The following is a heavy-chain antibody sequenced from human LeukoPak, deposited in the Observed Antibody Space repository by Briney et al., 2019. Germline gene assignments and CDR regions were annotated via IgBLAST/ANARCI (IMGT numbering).Heavy chain of an antibody. CDR2: MNPNSGNT. V-gene: IGHV1-8*01. Sequence: ASVKVSCKASGYTFTSYDINWVRQATGQGLEWMGWMNPNSGNTGYAQKFQGRVTMTRDTSISTAYMELSSLRSEDTAVYYCARGSRGTSDFLSGYSYYFDFWGQGTLVTVSS. CDR3: ARGSRGTSDFLSGYSYYFDF. D-gene: IGHD3-3*01. CDR1: GYTFTSYD. J-gene: IGHJ4*02.